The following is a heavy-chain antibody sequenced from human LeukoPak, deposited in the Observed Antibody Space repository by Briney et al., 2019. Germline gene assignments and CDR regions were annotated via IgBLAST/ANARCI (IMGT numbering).Heavy chain of an antibody. D-gene: IGHD3-10*01. V-gene: IGHV4-30-2*01. CDR3: ARQSGSGYFDY. J-gene: IGHJ4*02. CDR1: GGSISGGGYS. Sequence: SETLSLTCAVSGGSISGGGYSWSWIRQPPGKGLEWIGYIYHSGSTYYNPSLKSRVTISVDTSKNQFSLKLSSVTAADTAVYYCARQSGSGYFDYWGQGTLVTVSS. CDR2: IYHSGST.